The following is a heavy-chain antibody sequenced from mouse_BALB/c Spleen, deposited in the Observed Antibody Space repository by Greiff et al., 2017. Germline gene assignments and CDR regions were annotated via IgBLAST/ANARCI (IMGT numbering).Heavy chain of an antibody. J-gene: IGHJ3*01. CDR2: INPSNGGT. CDR3: TRRGNHPAWFAY. Sequence: QVQLQQSGAELVKPGASVKLSCKASGYTFTSYYMYWVKQRPGQGLEWIGEINPSNGGTNFNEKFKSKATLTVDKSSSTAYMQLSSLTSEDSAVYYCTRRGNHPAWFAYWGQGTLVTVSA. CDR1: GYTFTSYY. V-gene: IGHV1S81*02. D-gene: IGHD2-1*01.